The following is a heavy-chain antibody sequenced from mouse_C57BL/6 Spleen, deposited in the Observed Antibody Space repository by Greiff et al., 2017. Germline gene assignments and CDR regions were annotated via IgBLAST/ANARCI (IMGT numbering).Heavy chain of an antibody. CDR1: GYAFSSSW. Sequence: QVQLKESGPELVKPGASVKISCKASGYAFSSSWMNWVKQRPGKGLEWIGRIYPGDGDTNYNGKFKGKATLTADKSSSTAYMQLSSLTSEDSAVXVCAVYGSSYGYAMDYWGQGTSVTVSS. D-gene: IGHD1-1*01. CDR2: IYPGDGDT. J-gene: IGHJ4*01. V-gene: IGHV1-82*01. CDR3: AVYGSSYGYAMDY.